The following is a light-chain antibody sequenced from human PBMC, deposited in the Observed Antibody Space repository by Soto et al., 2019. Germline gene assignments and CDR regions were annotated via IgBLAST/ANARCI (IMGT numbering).Light chain of an antibody. CDR3: ATWDDNLYGPV. V-gene: IGLV1-44*01. Sequence: QSVLTQPPSASGTPGQRVTISCSGSGSNLGSNTVNWYHQLPGTAPKLLIYSNNQRPSGVPDRFSGSKSGTSASLAISGLQSEDEADYYCATWDDNLYGPVFGGGTQLTVL. CDR1: GSNLGSNT. J-gene: IGLJ2*01. CDR2: SNN.